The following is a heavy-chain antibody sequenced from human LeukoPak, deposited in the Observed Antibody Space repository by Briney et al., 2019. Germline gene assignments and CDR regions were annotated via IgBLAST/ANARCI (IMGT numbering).Heavy chain of an antibody. Sequence: ASVKVSCKVSGYTLTELSMHWVRQAPGKGLEWMGGFDPEDGETIYAQKFQGRVTMTEDTSTDTAYMGLSSLRSEDTAVYYCATHSRDTMIVVVFDYWGQGTLVTVSS. D-gene: IGHD3-22*01. J-gene: IGHJ4*02. V-gene: IGHV1-24*01. CDR1: GYTLTELS. CDR2: FDPEDGET. CDR3: ATHSRDTMIVVVFDY.